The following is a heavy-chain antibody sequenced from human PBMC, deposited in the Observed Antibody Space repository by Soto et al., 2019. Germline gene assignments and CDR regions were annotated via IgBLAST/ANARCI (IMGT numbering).Heavy chain of an antibody. CDR2: IYHSGST. CDR3: ARGGVDYYDSSGYYFSPYYFDY. J-gene: IGHJ4*02. Sequence: SETLSLTCAVSGGSNSSGGYSWSWIRQPPGKGLEWIGYIYHSGSTYYNPSLKSRVTISVDRSKNQFSLKLSSVTAADTAVYYCARGGVDYYDSSGYYFSPYYFDYWGQGTLVTVSS. D-gene: IGHD3-22*01. V-gene: IGHV4-30-2*01. CDR1: GGSNSSGGYS.